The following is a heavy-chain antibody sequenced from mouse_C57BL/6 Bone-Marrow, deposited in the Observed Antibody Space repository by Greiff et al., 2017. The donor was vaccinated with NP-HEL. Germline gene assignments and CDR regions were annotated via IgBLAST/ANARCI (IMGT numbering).Heavy chain of an antibody. J-gene: IGHJ4*01. Sequence: VQLKQSGGGLVQPKGSLKLSCAASGFTFNTYAMHWVRQAPGKGLEWVARIRSKSSNYATYYADSVKDRFTISRDDSQSMLYLQMNNLKTEDTAMYYCVRDGHYYGLYYAMDYWGQGTSVTVSS. CDR3: VRDGHYYGLYYAMDY. CDR1: GFTFNTYA. V-gene: IGHV10-3*01. CDR2: IRSKSSNYAT. D-gene: IGHD1-1*01.